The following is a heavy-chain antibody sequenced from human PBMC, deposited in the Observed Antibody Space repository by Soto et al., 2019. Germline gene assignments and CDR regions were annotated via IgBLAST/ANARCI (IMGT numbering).Heavy chain of an antibody. CDR3: ARVCGGDCYRDAFDI. CDR2: INHSGST. CDR1: GGSFSGYY. D-gene: IGHD2-21*02. V-gene: IGHV4-34*01. Sequence: QAQLQHWGAGLLKPSETLSLTCAVYGGSFSGYYWSWIRQPPGKGVEWIGEINHSGSTNYNPSLKSRVTISVDTSRNQFSLKLSSVTAADTAVYYCARVCGGDCYRDAFDIWGQGTMVTVSS. J-gene: IGHJ3*02.